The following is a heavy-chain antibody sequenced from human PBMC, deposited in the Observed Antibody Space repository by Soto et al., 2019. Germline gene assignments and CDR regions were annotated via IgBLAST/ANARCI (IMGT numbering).Heavy chain of an antibody. CDR2: FYYSGST. Sequence: PSETLSLTCAVSGDSIRNYFLNWIRQCPEKGLEWIGYFYYSGSTNYNPSLSGRVTISLDTPKKQLSLRLSSVTAEDTAVYYCARADHWSGYYAFEYWGQGIQVTVSS. CDR1: GDSIRNYF. V-gene: IGHV4-59*01. CDR3: ARADHWSGYYAFEY. D-gene: IGHD3-3*01. J-gene: IGHJ4*02.